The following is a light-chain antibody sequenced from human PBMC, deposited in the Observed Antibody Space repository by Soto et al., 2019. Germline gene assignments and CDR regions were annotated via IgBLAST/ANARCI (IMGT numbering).Light chain of an antibody. CDR1: QSVASY. Sequence: EIVLTQSPATLSLSPGERATLSCRASQSVASYLAWYQQKPGQAPRLLIYDTSNRATDIPARFSGSGSGTDFTLTISSLEPEDFALYYCQQRSNWLLTFGGGTKVEIK. J-gene: IGKJ4*01. V-gene: IGKV3-11*01. CDR3: QQRSNWLLT. CDR2: DTS.